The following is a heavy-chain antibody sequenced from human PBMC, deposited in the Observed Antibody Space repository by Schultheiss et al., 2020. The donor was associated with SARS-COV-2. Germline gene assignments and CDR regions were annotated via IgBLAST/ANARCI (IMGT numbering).Heavy chain of an antibody. Sequence: SETLSLTCTVSGGSVSSGSYYWSWIRQPPGKGLEWIGRIYTSGSTNYNPSLKSRVTISVDTSKNQFSLKLSSVTAADTAVYYCARSLAAAGPYYWGQGTLVTVSS. CDR1: GGSVSSGSYY. J-gene: IGHJ4*02. D-gene: IGHD6-13*01. CDR2: IYTSGST. V-gene: IGHV4-61*02. CDR3: ARSLAAAGPYY.